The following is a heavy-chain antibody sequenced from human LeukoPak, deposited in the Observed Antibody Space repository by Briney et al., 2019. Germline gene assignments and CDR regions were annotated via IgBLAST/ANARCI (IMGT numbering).Heavy chain of an antibody. CDR2: IYPHDFNV. V-gene: IGHV5-51*01. CDR1: GYIFSNYW. Sequence: GESLKISCKTSGYIFSNYWIAWVRPTPGKGLEWMGIIYPHDFNVKYSPSLQGHVTISVDKSVSTAYLQWNTLKASDTATYFCTRREYNDYWTAFPFWGQGTEVAVSS. J-gene: IGHJ4*02. CDR3: TRREYNDYWTAFPF. D-gene: IGHD2/OR15-2a*01.